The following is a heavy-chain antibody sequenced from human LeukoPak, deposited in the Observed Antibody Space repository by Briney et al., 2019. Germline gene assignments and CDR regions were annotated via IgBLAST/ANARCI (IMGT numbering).Heavy chain of an antibody. D-gene: IGHD5-12*01. CDR1: GYSISSGYY. CDR2: IYHSGST. V-gene: IGHV4-38-2*02. Sequence: PSETLSLTCTVSGYSISSGYYWGWIRQPPGKGLEWIGSIYHSGSTYYNPSLKSRVTVSVDTSKNQFSLKLSSVTAADTAVYYCARGGYEGQYYYYYYMDVWGKGTTVTVSS. J-gene: IGHJ6*03. CDR3: ARGGYEGQYYYYYYMDV.